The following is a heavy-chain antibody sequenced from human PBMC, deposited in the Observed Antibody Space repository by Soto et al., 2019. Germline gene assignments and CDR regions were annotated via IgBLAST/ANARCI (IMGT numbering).Heavy chain of an antibody. CDR3: ARGLYSSGPFDY. J-gene: IGHJ4*02. V-gene: IGHV3-74*01. Sequence: GGSLRLSCAASGFTFSSYWMHWVRQAPGKGLVWVSRINSDGSSTSYADSVKGRFTISRDNAKNTLSLQMNSLRAEDTAVYYCARGLYSSGPFDYWGQGTLVTVSS. CDR1: GFTFSSYW. D-gene: IGHD6-19*01. CDR2: INSDGSST.